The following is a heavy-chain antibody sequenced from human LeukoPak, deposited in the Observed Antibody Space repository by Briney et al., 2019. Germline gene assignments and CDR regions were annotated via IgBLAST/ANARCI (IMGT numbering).Heavy chain of an antibody. Sequence: ASVKVSCKASGFTFTGYYMHWVRQAPGQGLEWMGWINPNNGDTGYAQKFQGRVTMTRDTSISTAYMELSRLRSDDTAVYYCARDFVVVVAATPENWFDPWGQGTLVTDSS. J-gene: IGHJ5*02. D-gene: IGHD2-15*01. V-gene: IGHV1-2*02. CDR3: ARDFVVVVAATPENWFDP. CDR2: INPNNGDT. CDR1: GFTFTGYY.